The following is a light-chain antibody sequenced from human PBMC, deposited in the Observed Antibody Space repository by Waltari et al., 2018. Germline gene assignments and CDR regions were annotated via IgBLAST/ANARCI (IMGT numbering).Light chain of an antibody. Sequence: VSWYQHHRDKVPKLLIFDVSHRPSGASDRFSGSKSGNTASLTIAGLQAGDEADYYCSSKTSSSTVLFGGGTKLTVL. CDR3: SSKTSSSTVL. J-gene: IGLJ2*01. V-gene: IGLV2-14*03. CDR2: DVS.